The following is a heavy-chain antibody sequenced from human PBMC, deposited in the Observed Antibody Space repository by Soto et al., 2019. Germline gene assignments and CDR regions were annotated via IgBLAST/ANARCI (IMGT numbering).Heavy chain of an antibody. D-gene: IGHD4-17*01. V-gene: IGHV1-8*01. J-gene: IGHJ4*02. CDR2: MNPNSGKT. CDR1: GYTFTSHD. Sequence: QVQLVQSGAEVKKSGASVKVSCKASGYTFTSHDINWVRQATGQGLEWMGWMNPNSGKTGYAQKFQGRVTMTRTTSVSTAYMELCSLRSEDTAVYYCATRNYGDSARYDDWGQGTLVTVS. CDR3: ATRNYGDSARYDD.